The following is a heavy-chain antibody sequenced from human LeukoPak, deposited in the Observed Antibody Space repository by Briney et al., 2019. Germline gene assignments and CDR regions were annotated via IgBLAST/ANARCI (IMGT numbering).Heavy chain of an antibody. D-gene: IGHD1-26*01. V-gene: IGHV3-23*01. CDR3: AKGPHSYRDFNH. CDR1: GFTFRSYA. J-gene: IGHJ1*01. CDR2: ISGSGDNT. Sequence: PGGSLRLSCAVSGFTFRSYAMTWVRQAPGKGLDWVSTISGSGDNTYYADSVMGRFTISRDNSKNTLSLQMNSLRAEDTAMYYCAKGPHSYRDFNHWGQGTLVAASS.